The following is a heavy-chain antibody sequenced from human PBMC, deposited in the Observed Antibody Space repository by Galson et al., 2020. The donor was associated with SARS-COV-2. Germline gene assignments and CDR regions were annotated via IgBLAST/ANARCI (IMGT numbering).Heavy chain of an antibody. CDR3: AREQNYIWGSYRYPKKPDHLFDY. J-gene: IGHJ4*02. Sequence: ASVKVFCKASGYTFTSYGISWVRQAPGQGLEWMGWISAYNGNTNYAQKLQGRVTMTTDTSTSTAYMELRSLRSDDTAVYYCAREQNYIWGSYRYPKKPDHLFDYWGQGTLVTVSS. CDR1: GYTFTSYG. CDR2: ISAYNGNT. V-gene: IGHV1-18*01. D-gene: IGHD3-16*02.